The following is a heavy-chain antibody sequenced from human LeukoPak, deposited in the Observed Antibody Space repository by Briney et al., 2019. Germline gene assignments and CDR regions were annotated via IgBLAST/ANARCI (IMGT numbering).Heavy chain of an antibody. Sequence: QPGGSLRLSCAASGLTVSINYMNWVRQAPGEGVEWVSIIYCGGSTYYAGSVKGRFTISRDNSKNTLYLQMNSLRAEGTAVYYCASGDFGRFDYWGQGTLGTGSS. D-gene: IGHD4-17*01. CDR1: GLTVSINY. J-gene: IGHJ4*02. CDR2: IYCGGST. V-gene: IGHV3-66*01. CDR3: ASGDFGRFDY.